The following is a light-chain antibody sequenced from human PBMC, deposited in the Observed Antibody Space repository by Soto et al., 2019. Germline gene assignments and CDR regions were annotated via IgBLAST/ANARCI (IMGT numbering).Light chain of an antibody. J-gene: IGLJ1*01. Sequence: QSVLTQPASVSGSPGKSITISCAGSSSDVGSYNLVSWYQQHPGNAPKLIIYEGFKRPSGVSNRFSASKSGSTASLTISGLQAEDEADYYCCSYAGSSTFVFGTGTKLTVL. CDR2: EGF. CDR1: SSDVGSYNL. CDR3: CSYAGSSTFV. V-gene: IGLV2-23*03.